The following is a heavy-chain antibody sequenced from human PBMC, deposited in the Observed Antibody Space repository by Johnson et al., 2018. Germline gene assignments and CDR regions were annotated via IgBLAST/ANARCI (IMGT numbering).Heavy chain of an antibody. Sequence: VQLVQSGGGLVKPGGSLRLSCAASGFTFSSYSMNWVRQAPGKGLEWVSSISSSSSYIYYADSVKGRFTISRDNAKNSLYLQMNSLRAEDTGVYSCARDLSGYSYYSYGMDVWGQGTTVTVSS. CDR3: ARDLSGYSYYSYGMDV. CDR2: ISSSSSYI. V-gene: IGHV3-21*01. J-gene: IGHJ6*02. D-gene: IGHD6-13*01. CDR1: GFTFSSYS.